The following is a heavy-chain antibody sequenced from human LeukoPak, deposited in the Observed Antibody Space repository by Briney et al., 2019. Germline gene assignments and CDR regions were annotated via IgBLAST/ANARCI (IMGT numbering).Heavy chain of an antibody. D-gene: IGHD5-24*01. J-gene: IGHJ4*02. CDR1: GFSFSNYG. V-gene: IGHV3-30*02. Sequence: PGGSLRLSCAASGFSFSNYGMHWVRQAPGKGLEWVAFIQYDGSDKYYADSVKGRFTLSRDNSKNTLYLQMNSLRTEDTAVYYCRDPFDYWGQGTLVTVSS. CDR2: IQYDGSDK. CDR3: RDPFDY.